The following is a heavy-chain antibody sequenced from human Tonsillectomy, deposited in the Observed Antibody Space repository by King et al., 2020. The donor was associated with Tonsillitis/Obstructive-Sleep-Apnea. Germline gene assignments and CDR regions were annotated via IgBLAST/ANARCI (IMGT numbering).Heavy chain of an antibody. J-gene: IGHJ3*02. CDR1: GGTFSSYA. V-gene: IGHV1-69*12. CDR3: ARDRYCSGGSCKVAFDI. Sequence: QLVQSGAEVKKPGSSVKVSCKASGGTFSSYAISWVRQAPGQGLDWMGGIIPIFGTANYAQKFQGRVTITADESTSTAYMELSSLRSEDTAVYYCARDRYCSGGSCKVAFDIWGQGTMVTVSS. CDR2: IIPIFGTA. D-gene: IGHD2-15*01.